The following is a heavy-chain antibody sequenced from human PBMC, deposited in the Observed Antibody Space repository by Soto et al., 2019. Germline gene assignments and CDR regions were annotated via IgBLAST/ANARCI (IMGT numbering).Heavy chain of an antibody. CDR1: GGSFSGYY. D-gene: IGHD2-15*01. V-gene: IGHV4-34*01. CDR2: INHSGST. Sequence: SETLSLTCAVYGGSFSGYYWSWIRQPPGKGLEWIGEINHSGSTNYNPSLKSRVTISVDTSKNQFSLKLSSVTAADTAVYYCARSEVVVVAAMGYNWFDPWGQGTLVTVSS. CDR3: ARSEVVVVAAMGYNWFDP. J-gene: IGHJ5*02.